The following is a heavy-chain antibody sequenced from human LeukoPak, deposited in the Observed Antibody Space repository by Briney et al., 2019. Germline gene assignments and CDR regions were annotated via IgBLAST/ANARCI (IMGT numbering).Heavy chain of an antibody. Sequence: GASVKVSCKASGYTFTSYGISWVRQAPGQGLEWMGWISAYNGNTNYAQKLQGRVTMTTDTSTSTAYMELRSLRSDDTAVYYCARERAYSSSCYSRENYFDYWGQGTLVTVSS. V-gene: IGHV1-18*01. D-gene: IGHD6-13*01. J-gene: IGHJ4*02. CDR2: ISAYNGNT. CDR3: ARERAYSSSCYSRENYFDY. CDR1: GYTFTSYG.